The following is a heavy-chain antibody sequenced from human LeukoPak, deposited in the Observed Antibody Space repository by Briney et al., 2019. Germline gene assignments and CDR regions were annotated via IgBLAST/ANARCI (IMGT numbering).Heavy chain of an antibody. CDR2: IYTSGST. J-gene: IGHJ5*02. V-gene: IGHV4-4*07. Sequence: PSETLSLTCTVSGGSISSYYWSWIRHPAGKGLEWIGRIYTSGSTNYNPSLKSRVTMSVDTSKNQFSLKLSSVTAADTAVYYCARDRYYYDSSGAYCFDPWGQGTLVTVSS. D-gene: IGHD3-22*01. CDR3: ARDRYYYDSSGAYCFDP. CDR1: GGSISSYY.